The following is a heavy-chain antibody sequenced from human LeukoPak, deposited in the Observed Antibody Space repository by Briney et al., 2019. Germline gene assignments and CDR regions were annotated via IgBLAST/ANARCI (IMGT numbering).Heavy chain of an antibody. CDR2: ISGSGGST. V-gene: IGHV3-23*01. CDR1: GFTFSSYA. J-gene: IGHJ1*01. CDR3: AKAGGYCSGGSCYYFQH. Sequence: AGGSLRLSCAASGFTFSSYAMSWVRQAPGKGLEGVSAISGSGGSTYYADSVKGRFTISRDNSKNTLYLQMNSLRAEDTAVYYCAKAGGYCSGGSCYYFQHWGQGTLVTVSS. D-gene: IGHD2-15*01.